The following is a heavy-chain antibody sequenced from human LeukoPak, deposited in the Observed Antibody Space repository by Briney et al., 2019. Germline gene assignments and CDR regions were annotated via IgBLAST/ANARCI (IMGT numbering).Heavy chain of an antibody. D-gene: IGHD2-21*02. CDR3: ARLDCGGDCYSRLYYFDY. Sequence: SASLSLACTVSGASISSSGSYWGWLRQPPGKGLEWFVSVYYSGTTYYNPSLKSRVTISVDTSKNQFSLKLSSVTAADTAVYYCARLDCGGDCYSRLYYFDYWGQGTLVTVSS. V-gene: IGHV4-39*01. CDR2: VYYSGTT. J-gene: IGHJ4*02. CDR1: GASISSSGSY.